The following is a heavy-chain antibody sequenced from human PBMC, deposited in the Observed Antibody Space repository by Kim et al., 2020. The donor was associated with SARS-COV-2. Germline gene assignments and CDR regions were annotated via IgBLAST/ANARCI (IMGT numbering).Heavy chain of an antibody. V-gene: IGHV3-11*03. Sequence: GGSLRLSCAASGFTFSDYYMSWIRQAPGKGLEWVSYISSSSSYTNYADSVKGRFTISRDNAKNSLYLQMNSLRAEDTAVYYCARRNLGYYDILTGYPGYYFDYWGQGTLVTVSS. J-gene: IGHJ4*02. CDR1: GFTFSDYY. D-gene: IGHD3-9*01. CDR2: ISSSSSYT. CDR3: ARRNLGYYDILTGYPGYYFDY.